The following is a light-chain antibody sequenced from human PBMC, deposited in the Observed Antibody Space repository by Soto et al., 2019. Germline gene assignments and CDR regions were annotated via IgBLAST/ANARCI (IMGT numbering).Light chain of an antibody. CDR1: QSVGSD. Sequence: EIVMTQSPATLSVSPGERATLSCRASQSVGSDLAWYQHTPDQPPRLLIYGASTRATGIPGRFSGSGSGTEFTLTISSLQSEDFAVYFCQQYNNWPPWTFGQGTKV. CDR3: QQYNNWPPWT. J-gene: IGKJ1*01. CDR2: GAS. V-gene: IGKV3-15*01.